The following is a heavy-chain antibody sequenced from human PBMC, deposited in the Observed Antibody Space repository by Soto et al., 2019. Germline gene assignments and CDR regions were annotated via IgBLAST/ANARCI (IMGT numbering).Heavy chain of an antibody. J-gene: IGHJ4*02. Sequence: LGQSLKISCMGSGYSFTSYWIDWVRQMPGKGLEWMGIIYPGDSDTVYCPSFQGKLTISAKKCISTAYLQWSSLKASDTAMYYCARPIAAAEQRVDFWGEGILVTVSS. D-gene: IGHD6-13*01. CDR3: ARPIAAAEQRVDF. V-gene: IGHV5-51*01. CDR2: IYPGDSDT. CDR1: GYSFTSYW.